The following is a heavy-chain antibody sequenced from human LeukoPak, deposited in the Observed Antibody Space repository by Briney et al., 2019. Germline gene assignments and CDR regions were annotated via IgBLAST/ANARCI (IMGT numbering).Heavy chain of an antibody. CDR3: ARTYYYDSGGPD. Sequence: GGSLXXXCAASGFTXXXXXXXWVRXAPXXXXXWVSVIYSGGTTYYXXXVKGRFTXSRDNSXNTLYLQMNSLXVEDTAVYYCARTYYYDSGGPDWGQGTLVTVSS. CDR1: GFTXXXXX. V-gene: IGHV3-66*01. J-gene: IGHJ4*02. CDR2: IYSGGTT. D-gene: IGHD3-22*01.